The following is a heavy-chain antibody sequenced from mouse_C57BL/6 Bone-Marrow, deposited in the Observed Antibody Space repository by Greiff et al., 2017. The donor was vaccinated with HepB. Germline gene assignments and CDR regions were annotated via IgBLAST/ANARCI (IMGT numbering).Heavy chain of an antibody. V-gene: IGHV1-53*01. J-gene: IGHJ4*01. CDR2: IKPRTGGN. CDR1: GYTFTSYW. CDR3: ARGWLPYSMDY. D-gene: IGHD2-3*01. Sequence: VQLQQPGTELVKPGASVKLSCKASGYTFTSYWIHWVKQRPGQGLEWIGNIKPRTGGNDYSEKFKSKATLAVEKSSSTAYMQLSSLSSEESAAYYCARGWLPYSMDYWGQGTSVTVSA.